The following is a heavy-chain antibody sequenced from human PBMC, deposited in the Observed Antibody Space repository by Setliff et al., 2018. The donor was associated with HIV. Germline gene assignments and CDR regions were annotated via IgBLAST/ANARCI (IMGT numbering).Heavy chain of an antibody. J-gene: IGHJ4*02. CDR2: IYYSGST. Sequence: KSSETLSLTCTVSGGSISSSSYYWGWIRQPPGKGLEWIGGIYYSGSTSYNPSLKSRVTISLDTSNNQFSLKLTSVTAADTAMYYCASFFVTTVTNQDYWGQGTPVTVSS. D-gene: IGHD4-17*01. CDR1: GGSISSSSYY. V-gene: IGHV4-39*07. CDR3: ASFFVTTVTNQDY.